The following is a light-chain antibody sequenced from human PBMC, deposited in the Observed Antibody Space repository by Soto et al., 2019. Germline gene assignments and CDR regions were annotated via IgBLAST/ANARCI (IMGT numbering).Light chain of an antibody. CDR3: QQHNSFSIT. V-gene: IGKV1-5*03. CDR1: ESISRW. J-gene: IGKJ5*01. Sequence: PSTLSASVGDRVTITCRASESISRWLAWYXXKXGXXXKXXXYKASSLESGVPSRFSGSGYGTEFTLTINSLRADDFATYHCQQHNSFSITIGQGKRLQIK. CDR2: KAS.